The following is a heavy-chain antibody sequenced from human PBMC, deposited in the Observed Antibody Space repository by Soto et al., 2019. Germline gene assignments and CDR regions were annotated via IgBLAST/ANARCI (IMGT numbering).Heavy chain of an antibody. V-gene: IGHV1-46*03. Sequence: VSVNVYCKAAGYTFSIYYMHWVRQAPGQGLEWMGIINPSGGSTSYAQKFQGRVTMTRDTSTSTVYMELSSLRSEDTAVYYCARDLGLKPNWFDPWGQGTLVTVSS. CDR1: GYTFSIYY. D-gene: IGHD2-8*01. J-gene: IGHJ5*02. CDR2: INPSGGST. CDR3: ARDLGLKPNWFDP.